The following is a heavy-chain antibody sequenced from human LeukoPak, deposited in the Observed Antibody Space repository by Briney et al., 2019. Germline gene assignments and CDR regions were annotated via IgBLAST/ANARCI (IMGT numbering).Heavy chain of an antibody. J-gene: IGHJ4*02. D-gene: IGHD3-10*01. V-gene: IGHV4-39*07. CDR1: GGSTSSSNYY. CDR3: ARGINYGYYFDY. Sequence: SETLSLTCTVSGGSTSSSNYYWGWIRQPPGKGLEWIGSIYYSGSTYYNPSLKSRVTISVDTSKNQFSLKLSSVTAADTAVYYCARGINYGYYFDYWGQGTLVTVSS. CDR2: IYYSGST.